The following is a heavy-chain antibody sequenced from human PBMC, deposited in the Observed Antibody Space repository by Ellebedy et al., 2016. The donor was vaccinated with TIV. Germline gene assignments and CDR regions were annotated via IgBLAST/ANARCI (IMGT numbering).Heavy chain of an antibody. Sequence: MPSETLSLTCTVSGGSISSYYWSWIRQPPGKGLEWIGYIYYSGSTNYNPSLKSRVTISVETSKNQFSLKLSSVTAADTAVYYCARLPRYSSSWYASPYYYGMDVWGQGTTVTVSS. J-gene: IGHJ6*02. D-gene: IGHD6-13*01. CDR2: IYYSGST. V-gene: IGHV4-59*08. CDR1: GGSISSYY. CDR3: ARLPRYSSSWYASPYYYGMDV.